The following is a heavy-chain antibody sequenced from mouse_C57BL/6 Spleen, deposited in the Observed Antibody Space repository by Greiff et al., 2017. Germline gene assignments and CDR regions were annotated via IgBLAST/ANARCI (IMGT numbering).Heavy chain of an antibody. V-gene: IGHV1-80*01. D-gene: IGHD2-13*01. CDR1: GYAFSGYW. CDR2: IYPGDGDT. Sequence: VQLQQSGAELVKPGASVKISCKASGYAFSGYWMNWVKQRPGKGLEWIGQIYPGDGDTNYNGKFKGKATLTADKSSSTAYMQLSSLTSEDSAVYFCASEGIPRLEKYFGYWGKGITLTVSS. CDR3: ASEGIPRLEKYFGY. J-gene: IGHJ2*01.